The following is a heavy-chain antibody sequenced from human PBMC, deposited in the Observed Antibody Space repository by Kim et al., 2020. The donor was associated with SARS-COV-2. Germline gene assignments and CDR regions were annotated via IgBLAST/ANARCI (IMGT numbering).Heavy chain of an antibody. CDR3: ARGNYYGSGSSAFYEDYFDY. V-gene: IGHV3-33*01. Sequence: GGSLRLSCAASGFTFSSYGMHWVRQAPGKVLEWVAVIWYDGSNKYYADSVKGRFTISRDNSKNTLYLQMNSLRAEDTAVYYCARGNYYGSGSSAFYEDYFDYWGQGTLVTVSS. CDR2: IWYDGSNK. D-gene: IGHD3-10*01. J-gene: IGHJ4*02. CDR1: GFTFSSYG.